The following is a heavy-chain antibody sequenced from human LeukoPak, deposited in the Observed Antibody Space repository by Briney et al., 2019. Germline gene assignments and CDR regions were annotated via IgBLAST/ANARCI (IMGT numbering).Heavy chain of an antibody. J-gene: IGHJ4*02. CDR1: GFTFGSYE. V-gene: IGHV3-48*03. CDR2: ISTSGSII. D-gene: IGHD5-18*01. CDR3: ARVRGYSSQYYFDY. Sequence: GGSLTLSCEASGFTFGSYEMTWVRQAPGKGLEWLSYISTSGSIIVYADSVRGRFTVSRDNAKNSLYLQMNSLRVDDTAIYYCARVRGYSSQYYFDYWGQGTLVTVSS.